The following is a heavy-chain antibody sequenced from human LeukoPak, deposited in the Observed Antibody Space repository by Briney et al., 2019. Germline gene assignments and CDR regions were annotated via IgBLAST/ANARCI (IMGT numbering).Heavy chain of an antibody. CDR1: GFTFSSFE. Sequence: PGGSLRLSCAASGFTFSSFEMNWLRQAPGGGLEGISCISGGGSPIYCADSVKGRFTISRDNAKNSLYLEMNSLRAEDTAVYYCARGFRHTAMFLDYWGQGPLVTVSS. D-gene: IGHD5-18*01. CDR3: ARGFRHTAMFLDY. CDR2: ISGGGSPI. V-gene: IGHV3-48*03. J-gene: IGHJ4*02.